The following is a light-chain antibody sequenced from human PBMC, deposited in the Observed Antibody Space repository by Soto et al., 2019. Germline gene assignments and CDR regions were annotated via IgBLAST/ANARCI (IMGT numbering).Light chain of an antibody. CDR3: QQYNNWPRT. V-gene: IGKV3-15*01. CDR2: GAS. Sequence: EIVMTQSPATLSVSPGERATLSCRASQSVSSNFAWYQQKPGQATRLLIYGASTRATGIPARFSGSGSGTEFTLTISSLQSEDFAVYYCQQYNNWPRTFGQGTKVEIK. CDR1: QSVSSN. J-gene: IGKJ1*01.